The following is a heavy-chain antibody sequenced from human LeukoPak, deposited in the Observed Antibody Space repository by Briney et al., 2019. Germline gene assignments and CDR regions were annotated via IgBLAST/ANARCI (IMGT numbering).Heavy chain of an antibody. J-gene: IGHJ4*02. Sequence: ASVKVSCKASGYTFTGYYMHWVRQAPGQGLEWMGWINPNRGGTNYAQKFQGRVTMTRDTSISTAYMELSRLRSDDTAVYYCARCFPYYYDSSGYSPPDYWGQGTLVTVSS. CDR2: INPNRGGT. CDR1: GYTFTGYY. D-gene: IGHD3-22*01. CDR3: ARCFPYYYDSSGYSPPDY. V-gene: IGHV1-2*02.